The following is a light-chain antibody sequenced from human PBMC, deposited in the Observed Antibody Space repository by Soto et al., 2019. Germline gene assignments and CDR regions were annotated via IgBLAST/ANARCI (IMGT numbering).Light chain of an antibody. CDR3: QQYTDSFIT. J-gene: IGKJ5*01. Sequence: EIVLTQSPGTLSLSPVERASLSCRASQNIRGIYLAWYQQKPGQAPRLLIYGSSYRAAGIPDRFSGSGSGTDFTLTINGLEPEDFAFYYCQQYTDSFITFG. CDR1: QNIRGIY. V-gene: IGKV3-20*01. CDR2: GSS.